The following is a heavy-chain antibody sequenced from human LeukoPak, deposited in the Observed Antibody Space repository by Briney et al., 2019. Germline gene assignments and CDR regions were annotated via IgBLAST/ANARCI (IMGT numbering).Heavy chain of an antibody. CDR2: IVPSDSYT. V-gene: IGHV5-10-1*01. D-gene: IGHD4-17*01. CDR1: GYRFTSYW. Sequence: GESLRISFKGSGYRFTSYWISWVRPMPGKGLEWMGRIVPSDSYTNYSLSFQGHVTISADKSISTASLQWSSLKASDTAMYYCATRGEGATVTIVDYWGQGTLVTVSS. J-gene: IGHJ4*02. CDR3: ATRGEGATVTIVDY.